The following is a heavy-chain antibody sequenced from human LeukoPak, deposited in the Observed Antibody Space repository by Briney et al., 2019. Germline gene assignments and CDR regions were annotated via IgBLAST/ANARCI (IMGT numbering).Heavy chain of an antibody. CDR3: AKAYCSSTSCYLTGSDYYYMDV. Sequence: SETLSLTCTVSGYSISSGYYWGWIRQPPGKGLEWIGSIYHSGSTYYNPSLKSRVTISVDTSRNQFSLKLSSVTAADTAVYYCAKAYCSSTSCYLTGSDYYYMDVWGKGTTVTVSS. D-gene: IGHD2-2*01. J-gene: IGHJ6*03. CDR2: IYHSGST. V-gene: IGHV4-38-2*02. CDR1: GYSISSGYY.